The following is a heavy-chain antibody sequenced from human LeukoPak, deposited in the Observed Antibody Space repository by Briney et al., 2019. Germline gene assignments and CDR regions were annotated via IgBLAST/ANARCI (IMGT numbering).Heavy chain of an antibody. D-gene: IGHD2-15*01. V-gene: IGHV1-2*02. Sequence: ASVKVSCKASGYTFTGYYMHWVRQAPGQGLEWMGWINPKSAGTDYAQKFQGRVTMTRDTSISTAYMELSRLRSDDTGVYYCARGYCSGGSCYHFESWGQGTLVTVSS. CDR1: GYTFTGYY. CDR3: ARGYCSGGSCYHFES. CDR2: INPKSAGT. J-gene: IGHJ4*02.